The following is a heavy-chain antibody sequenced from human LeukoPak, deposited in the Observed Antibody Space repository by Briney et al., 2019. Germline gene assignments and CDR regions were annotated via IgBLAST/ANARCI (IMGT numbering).Heavy chain of an antibody. Sequence: SSETLSLTCTVSGGSISNYYWTWIRQPPGKRLKWIAYVSYSGSSSSNPSLESRVTISVDMSKNQFSLRLSSVTASDTAVYYCARLQGRGDNYLDYWGQGTLVTVSS. CDR1: GGSISNYY. V-gene: IGHV4-59*08. CDR2: VSYSGSS. CDR3: ARLQGRGDNYLDY. D-gene: IGHD7-27*01. J-gene: IGHJ4*02.